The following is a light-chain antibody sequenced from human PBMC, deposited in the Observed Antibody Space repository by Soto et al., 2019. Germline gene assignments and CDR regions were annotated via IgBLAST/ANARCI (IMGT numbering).Light chain of an antibody. Sequence: EIVMTQSPATLSVSPGGRATLSCRASQSISDTLAWYQQKPGQAPRLLIHGASTRATGFPARFSGGGSGTDFTLTISSLQSEDFAVYYCQQYNNWPWTFGQGTQVDIK. V-gene: IGKV3-15*01. CDR2: GAS. CDR3: QQYNNWPWT. CDR1: QSISDT. J-gene: IGKJ1*01.